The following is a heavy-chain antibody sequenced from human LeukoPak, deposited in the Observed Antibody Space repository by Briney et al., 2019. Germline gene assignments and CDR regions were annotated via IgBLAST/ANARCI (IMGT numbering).Heavy chain of an antibody. J-gene: IGHJ4*02. CDR3: ASSRGYSGYDY. CDR2: IYYSGST. CDR1: GGSISSSSYY. Sequence: SETLSLTCTVSGGSISSSSYYWGWIRQPPGKGLEWIGSIYYSGSTYYNPSLKSRVTISVDTSKNQFSLKLSSVTAADTAVYYCASSRGYSGYDYWGQGTLVTVSS. D-gene: IGHD5-12*01. V-gene: IGHV4-39*01.